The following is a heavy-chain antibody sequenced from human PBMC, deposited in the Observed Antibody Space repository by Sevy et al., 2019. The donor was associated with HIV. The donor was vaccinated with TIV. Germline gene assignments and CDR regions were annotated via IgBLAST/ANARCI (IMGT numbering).Heavy chain of an antibody. CDR3: AKDYSAGITMVRGAYRARGDYFDY. V-gene: IGHV3-30*18. J-gene: IGHJ4*02. CDR1: GFTFRTSG. D-gene: IGHD3-10*01. Sequence: GGSLRLSCVTSGFTFRTSGMHWVRQSPGKGLEWVAVISYDEAHKNYADSVKGRFSISKDNSKNTVFLQMSSLGLEDRVVYYCAKDYSAGITMVRGAYRARGDYFDYWGQGTQVTVSS. CDR2: ISYDEAHK.